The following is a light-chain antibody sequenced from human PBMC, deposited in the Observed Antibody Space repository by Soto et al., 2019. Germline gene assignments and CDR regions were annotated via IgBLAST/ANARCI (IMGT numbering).Light chain of an antibody. CDR3: QQCDNWPLIT. CDR1: QSVGSN. Sequence: EIVMTQSPATLSVSPGESATLSCRASQSVGSNLAWYQHKPGQAPRLLIYGASIRATGVPARFSGSGSGTAFTLTITSLQSEDFALYYCQQCDNWPLITFGQGTRLEIK. CDR2: GAS. J-gene: IGKJ5*01. V-gene: IGKV3-15*01.